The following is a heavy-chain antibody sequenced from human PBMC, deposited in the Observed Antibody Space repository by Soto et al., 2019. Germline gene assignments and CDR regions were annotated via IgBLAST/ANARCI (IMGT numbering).Heavy chain of an antibody. CDR1: GSSISGYY. CDR3: ARVGGYYGDYPNFDY. Sequence: ATLSLTCRFSGSSISGYYWILLRPPPGKGLEWIGNIYYSGSTNYNPSRKSRVTISVDTSKNQFSLKLNSVTAADTAVYYCARVGGYYGDYPNFDYWGQGTLVTFS. J-gene: IGHJ4*02. V-gene: IGHV4-59*07. CDR2: IYYSGST. D-gene: IGHD4-17*01.